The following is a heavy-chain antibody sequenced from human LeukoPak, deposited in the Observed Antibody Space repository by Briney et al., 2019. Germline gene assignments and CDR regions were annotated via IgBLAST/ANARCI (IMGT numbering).Heavy chain of an antibody. J-gene: IGHJ3*02. D-gene: IGHD1-26*01. CDR2: IYTSGST. Sequence: SETLSLTCTVSGGSISSGSYYWSWIRQPAGRGLEWIGRIYTSGSTNYNPSLKSRVTISVDTSKNQFSLKLSSVTAADTAVYYCARVVGATGAFDIWGQGTMVTVSS. CDR1: GGSISSGSYY. CDR3: ARVVGATGAFDI. V-gene: IGHV4-61*02.